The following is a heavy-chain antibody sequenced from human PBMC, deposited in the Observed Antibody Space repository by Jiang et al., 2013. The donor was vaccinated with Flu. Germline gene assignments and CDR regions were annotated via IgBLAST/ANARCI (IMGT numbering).Heavy chain of an antibody. Sequence: VQLLESGGGLVQPGGSLRLSCAASRFTFSNYAMSWVRQAPGRGLQWVSAISGSGGSTYYADSVKGRFTISRDNSKNMLYLQMNSLRAGDTAVYYCAKDWGDYGPSLDYWGQGTLVTVSS. CDR1: RFTFSNYA. D-gene: IGHD4-17*01. J-gene: IGHJ4*02. V-gene: IGHV3-23*01. CDR3: AKDWGDYGPSLDY. CDR2: ISGSGGST.